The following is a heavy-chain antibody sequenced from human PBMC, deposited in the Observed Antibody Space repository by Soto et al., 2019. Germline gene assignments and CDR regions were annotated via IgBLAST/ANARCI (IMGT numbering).Heavy chain of an antibody. V-gene: IGHV1-18*01. CDR2: ISAYNGNT. CDR3: AREGDYDFWSGYSITPYNWFDP. Sequence: ASVKVSCKASGYTFTSYGISWVRQAPGQGLEWMGWISAYNGNTNYAQKLQGRVTMTTDTSTSTAYMELRSLRSDDTAVYYCAREGDYDFWSGYSITPYNWFDPRGQGTLVTGSS. D-gene: IGHD3-3*01. CDR1: GYTFTSYG. J-gene: IGHJ5*02.